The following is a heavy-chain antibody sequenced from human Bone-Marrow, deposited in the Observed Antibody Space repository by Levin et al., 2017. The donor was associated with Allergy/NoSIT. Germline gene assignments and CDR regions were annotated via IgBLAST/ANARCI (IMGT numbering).Heavy chain of an antibody. Sequence: PSETLSLTCTVSGGSISNSNYYWGWIRQPPGKGLEWIGSIYYTGTTYYNPSLKSRVTISVDTSKNQFSLKLSSVTAADTAVYYCARHELGIGSNYWGQGTLVTVSS. CDR1: GGSISNSNYY. V-gene: IGHV4-39*01. D-gene: IGHD7-27*01. CDR2: IYYTGTT. J-gene: IGHJ4*02. CDR3: ARHELGIGSNY.